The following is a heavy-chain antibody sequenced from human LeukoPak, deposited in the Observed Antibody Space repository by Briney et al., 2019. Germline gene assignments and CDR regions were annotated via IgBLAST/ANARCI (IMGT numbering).Heavy chain of an antibody. CDR3: TTDLPNGVWAF. CDR2: IKSKTDGGTT. D-gene: IGHD2-8*01. J-gene: IGHJ4*02. V-gene: IGHV3-15*01. Sequence: GGSLRLSCAASGFTFSNAWMSWVRQAPGKGLEWVGRIKSKTDGGTTDYAAPVKGGFTISRDDSKNTLYLQMNSLKTEDTAVYYCTTDLPNGVWAFWGQGTLVTVSS. CDR1: GFTFSNAW.